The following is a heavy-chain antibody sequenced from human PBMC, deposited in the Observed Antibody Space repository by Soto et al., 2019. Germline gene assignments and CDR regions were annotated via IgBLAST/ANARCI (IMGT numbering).Heavy chain of an antibody. J-gene: IGHJ2*01. V-gene: IGHV3-33*01. Sequence: QVQLVESGGGVVQPGRSLRLSCAASGFTFSSYGMHWVRQAPGKGLEWVAVIWYDGSNKYYEDSVKGRFTISRDNSKNTLYLQIISFRSEYTAVYYCARSLLEAASGNYWYFDLWGRGTLDTVSS. D-gene: IGHD6-13*01. CDR1: GFTFSSYG. CDR2: IWYDGSNK. CDR3: ARSLLEAASGNYWYFDL.